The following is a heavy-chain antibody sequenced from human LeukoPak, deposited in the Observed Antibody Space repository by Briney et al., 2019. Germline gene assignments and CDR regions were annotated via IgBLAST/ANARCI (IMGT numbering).Heavy chain of an antibody. CDR3: ASRLRDSSGYYPGFDY. CDR2: INHSGST. V-gene: IGHV4-34*01. Sequence: ETLSLTCTVYGGSLSDYYWSWIRQPPGKGLEWIGEINHSGSTNYNPSLKSRVTISVDTSKNQFSLKLRSVTAADTAVYYCASRLRDSSGYYPGFDYWGQGTLVTVSS. CDR1: GGSLSDYY. D-gene: IGHD3-22*01. J-gene: IGHJ4*02.